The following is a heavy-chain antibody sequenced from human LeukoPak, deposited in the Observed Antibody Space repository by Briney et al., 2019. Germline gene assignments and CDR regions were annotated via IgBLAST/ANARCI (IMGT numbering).Heavy chain of an antibody. D-gene: IGHD5-24*01. Sequence: SETLSLTCAVSGYSIRSGYYWGWIRQPPGKGLEWIGSIHHSGSTYYNPSLKSRVTISVDTSKNQFSLKLSSVTAPETAVYYCARGPPRFVSYWGQGTLVTVSS. J-gene: IGHJ4*02. CDR3: ARGPPRFVSY. CDR2: IHHSGST. CDR1: GYSIRSGYY. V-gene: IGHV4-38-2*01.